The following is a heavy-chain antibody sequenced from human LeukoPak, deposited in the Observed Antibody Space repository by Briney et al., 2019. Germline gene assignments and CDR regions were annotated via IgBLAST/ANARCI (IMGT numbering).Heavy chain of an antibody. CDR1: GGTFSSYA. Sequence: GASVKVSCKASGGTFSSYAISWVRQAPGQGLEWMGGIIPIFGTANYAQKFQGRVTITADESTSTAYMELSSQRSEDTAVYYCASHYDSSGIDYWGRGTLVTVSS. CDR2: IIPIFGTA. D-gene: IGHD3-22*01. CDR3: ASHYDSSGIDY. J-gene: IGHJ4*02. V-gene: IGHV1-69*13.